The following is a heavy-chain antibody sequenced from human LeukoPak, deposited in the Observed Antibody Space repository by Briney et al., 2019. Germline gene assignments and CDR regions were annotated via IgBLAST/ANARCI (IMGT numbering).Heavy chain of an antibody. CDR1: GGSFSGYY. V-gene: IGHV4-34*01. Sequence: PSETLSLTCAVYGGSFSGYYWSWIRQPPGKGLEWIGEINHSGSTNYNPSLKSRVTISVDTSKNQFSLKLSSVTAADTAVYYCASHYDSSGYSYLYYWGQGTLVTVSS. J-gene: IGHJ4*02. CDR2: INHSGST. CDR3: ASHYDSSGYSYLYY. D-gene: IGHD3-22*01.